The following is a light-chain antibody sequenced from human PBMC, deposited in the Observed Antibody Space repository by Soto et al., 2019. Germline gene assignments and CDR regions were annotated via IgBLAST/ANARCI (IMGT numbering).Light chain of an antibody. CDR3: QQYGSSPLYT. Sequence: IVLTQSPGTLSLSPGERATLSCRASHSVSSSYLAWYQQKPGRAPRLLIYAASNRATGIPDRFRGSGSGTDFTLTISRLEPEDFAVYFCQQYGSSPLYTFGQGTKLEI. CDR2: AAS. CDR1: HSVSSSY. J-gene: IGKJ2*01. V-gene: IGKV3-20*01.